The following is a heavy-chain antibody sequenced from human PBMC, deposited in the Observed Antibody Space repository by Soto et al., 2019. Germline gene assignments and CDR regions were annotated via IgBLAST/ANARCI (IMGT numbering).Heavy chain of an antibody. Sequence: GGSLRLSCAASGLTFNRYWMHWVRHAPGKGLVWVSHINTDGSNTNYADSVKGRFTISRDNAKSTPFLQMNSLRDEDTAVYYCAREFCSGGNCYTYYFDPWGQGIPVTVSS. D-gene: IGHD2-15*01. V-gene: IGHV3-74*01. CDR2: INTDGSNT. CDR1: GLTFNRYW. CDR3: AREFCSGGNCYTYYFDP. J-gene: IGHJ5*02.